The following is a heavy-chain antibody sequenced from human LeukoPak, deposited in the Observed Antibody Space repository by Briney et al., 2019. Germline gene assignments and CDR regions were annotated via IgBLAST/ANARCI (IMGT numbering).Heavy chain of an antibody. Sequence: PSETLSLTCTVSGGSISSYYWSWIRQPPGKGLEWIGYIYYSGSTNYNPSLKSRVTISVDMSKNQFSLKLSSVTAADTAVYYCAKLVEGYSRSVGLLFYYYYMDVWGKGTTVTVSS. D-gene: IGHD5-12*01. CDR2: IYYSGST. CDR3: AKLVEGYSRSVGLLFYYYYMDV. V-gene: IGHV4-59*01. J-gene: IGHJ6*03. CDR1: GGSISSYY.